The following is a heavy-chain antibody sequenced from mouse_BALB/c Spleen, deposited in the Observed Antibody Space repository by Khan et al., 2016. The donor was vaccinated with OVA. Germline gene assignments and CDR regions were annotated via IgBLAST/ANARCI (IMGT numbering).Heavy chain of an antibody. CDR2: IDPFSGGI. CDR3: TRHGCVGWFTY. D-gene: IGHD2-2*01. V-gene: IGHV1S135*01. J-gene: IGHJ3*01. Sequence: VQLKQSGPELMKPGASVKISCKASGYSFTSYYIHWIMQSPGKSLEWIGYIDPFSGGITYTQKFKGKATLTVDKSSSTAYIYFSNLTSEDSAVYYCTRHGCVGWFTYWGQGTLVTVSA. CDR1: GYSFTSYY.